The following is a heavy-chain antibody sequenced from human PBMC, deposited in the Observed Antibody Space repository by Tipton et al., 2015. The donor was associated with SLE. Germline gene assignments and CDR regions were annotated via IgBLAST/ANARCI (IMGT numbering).Heavy chain of an antibody. CDR1: GGSIRRHF. V-gene: IGHV4-59*08. D-gene: IGHD1-7*01. CDR2: RFYSGST. J-gene: IGHJ6*02. Sequence: LRLSCTVSGGSIRRHFWSWIRQPPGKGLEWIGYRFYSGSTNYNPSLKSRVSISLDTSKNQISLNLTSVTAADTAVYYCARQEELWGGSSPGSSPYYNMDVWGQGP. CDR3: ARQEELWGGSSPGSSPYYNMDV.